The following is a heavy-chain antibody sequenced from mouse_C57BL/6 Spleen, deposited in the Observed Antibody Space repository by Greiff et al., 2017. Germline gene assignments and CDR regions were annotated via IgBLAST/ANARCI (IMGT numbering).Heavy chain of an antibody. CDR2: IYPGSGST. CDR1: GYTFTSYW. V-gene: IGHV1-55*01. J-gene: IGHJ2*01. D-gene: IGHD2-4*01. CDR3: ARAVIYYDYLYFDY. Sequence: QVQLQQPGAELVKPGASVKMSCKASGYTFTSYWITWVKQRPGQGLEWIGDIYPGSGSTNYNEKFKSKATLTVDKSSSTAYMQLSSLTSEYSAVYYCARAVIYYDYLYFDYWGQGTTLTVSS.